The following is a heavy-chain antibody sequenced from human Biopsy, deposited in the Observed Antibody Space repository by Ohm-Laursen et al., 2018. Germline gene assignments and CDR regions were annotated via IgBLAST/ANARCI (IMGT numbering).Heavy chain of an antibody. V-gene: IGHV3-30*03. CDR1: GFTFTSYG. Sequence: SLRLSCAASGFTFTSYGMHWVRQALGKGLEWVAVISYDGSGEYYADSLQGRFTISGDNPKNTVDLQMNSLRAEDTAVYFCARDEKRWDYSNYFSWHFDLWGRGTLVTVSS. CDR3: ARDEKRWDYSNYFSWHFDL. CDR2: ISYDGSGE. J-gene: IGHJ2*01. D-gene: IGHD4-11*01.